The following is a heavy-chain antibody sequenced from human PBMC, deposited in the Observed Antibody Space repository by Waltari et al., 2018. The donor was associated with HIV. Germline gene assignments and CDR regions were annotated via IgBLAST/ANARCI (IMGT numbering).Heavy chain of an antibody. CDR2: IYPDASDT. Sequence: EVQLVQSGAEVKKPGESLKISCKGSGYRFTNYWNGWVRQMPGKGLECMGIIYPDASDTKYSPSFQGQVTISADKSISTAYLQWSSLKASDTAMYYCARVLEYLYHSSGSVGHFDLWGRGTLVTVSS. CDR1: GYRFTNYW. V-gene: IGHV5-51*01. D-gene: IGHD3-22*01. J-gene: IGHJ2*01. CDR3: ARVLEYLYHSSGSVGHFDL.